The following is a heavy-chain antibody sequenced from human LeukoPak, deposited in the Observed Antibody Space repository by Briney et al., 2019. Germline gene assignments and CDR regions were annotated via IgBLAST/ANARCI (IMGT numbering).Heavy chain of an antibody. V-gene: IGHV4-31*03. CDR1: GGSISSGGYY. CDR2: IYYSGTT. CDR3: ARSGTVTTWNY. J-gene: IGHJ4*02. D-gene: IGHD4-17*01. Sequence: PSQTLSLTCTVSGGSISSGGYYWRWIRQHPGKGLEWIGCIYYSGTTYYHPSLTSRVAISVDTSKNQFSLKLSSVTAADTAVYYCARSGTVTTWNYWGQGTLVTVSS.